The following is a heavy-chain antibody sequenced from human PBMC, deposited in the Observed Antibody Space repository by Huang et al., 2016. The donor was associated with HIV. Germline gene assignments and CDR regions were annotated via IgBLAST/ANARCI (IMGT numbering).Heavy chain of an antibody. CDR3: AREGGSYGSAPYYFDY. V-gene: IGHV3-43*01. Sequence: CAASGFTFHDYSMHWVRQPPGKGLEWVSLISWDGTITYYADSVKCRFTISRDNSKNSLFLQMNSLRTEDTAVYFCAREGGSYGSAPYYFDYWGQGTLVTVSS. CDR2: ISWDGTIT. CDR1: GFTFHDYS. J-gene: IGHJ4*02. D-gene: IGHD3-10*01.